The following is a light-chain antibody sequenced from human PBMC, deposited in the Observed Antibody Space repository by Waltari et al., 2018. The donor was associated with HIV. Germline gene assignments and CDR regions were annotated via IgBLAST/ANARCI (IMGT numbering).Light chain of an antibody. J-gene: IGKJ3*01. V-gene: IGKV1-33*01. CDR1: PDIRKY. CDR2: DAS. CDR3: QQYDNSPPT. Sequence: DIQTTQSPSYLSASVGDQVTITCQASPDIRKYLNWYQQKGGRAPKPLVFDASNLETGVPSRFSGSGSGTDFSFTIDGLQPEDIASYYCQQYDNSPPTFGPGTKVEI.